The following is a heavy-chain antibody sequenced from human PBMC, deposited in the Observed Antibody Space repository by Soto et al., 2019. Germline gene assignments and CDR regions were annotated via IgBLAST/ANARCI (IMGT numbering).Heavy chain of an antibody. Sequence: QLQLQESGPGLVKPSETLSLTCTVSGCSISSSSYDWGWIRQPPGKGLECIGSIYYSGYTYYNPYLKRRVTISVATYKNQFSLKLSSGTAADTAVYYFARHNGPLYGGYYYEMDVWGQGTTVTVSS. CDR1: GCSISSSSYD. CDR2: IYYSGYT. D-gene: IGHD4-17*01. CDR3: ARHNGPLYGGYYYEMDV. V-gene: IGHV4-39*01. J-gene: IGHJ6*02.